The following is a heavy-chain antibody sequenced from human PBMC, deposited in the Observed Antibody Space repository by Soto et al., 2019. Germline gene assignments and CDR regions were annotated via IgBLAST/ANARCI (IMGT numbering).Heavy chain of an antibody. J-gene: IGHJ4*02. Sequence: SGPTLVNPTQTLTLTCTFSGFSLSTSGMCVSWIRQPPGKALEWLALIDWDDDKYYSTSLKTRLTISKDTSKNQVVLTMTNMDPVDTATYYCARIICCYPPAHKCYFDVWGKGTLVPVSS. V-gene: IGHV2-70*01. CDR3: ARIICCYPPAHKCYFDV. CDR2: IDWDDDK. D-gene: IGHD2-15*01. CDR1: GFSLSTSGMC.